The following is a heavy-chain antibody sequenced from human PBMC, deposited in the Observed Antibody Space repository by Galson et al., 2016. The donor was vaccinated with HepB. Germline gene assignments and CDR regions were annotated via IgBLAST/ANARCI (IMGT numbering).Heavy chain of an antibody. CDR3: ARDHRGPPPSHYYYGMDV. V-gene: IGHV4-4*02. CDR1: GGSISSSNW. J-gene: IGHJ6*02. Sequence: SETLSLTCAVSGGSISSSNWWSWVRQPPGKGLEWIGEIFHSGSTNYKPSLRSRVTISVDKSKNQFSLKLSSVTAADTAVYYCARDHRGPPPSHYYYGMDVWGQGTTVTVSS. D-gene: IGHD2-2*01. CDR2: IFHSGST.